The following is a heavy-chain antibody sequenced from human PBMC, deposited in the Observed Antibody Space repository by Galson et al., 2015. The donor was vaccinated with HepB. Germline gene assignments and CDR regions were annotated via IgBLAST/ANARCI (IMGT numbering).Heavy chain of an antibody. CDR3: ARQEGELLRYLDS. D-gene: IGHD1-26*01. V-gene: IGHV5-51*01. J-gene: IGHJ4*02. CDR1: GYSFTTYW. CDR2: IYPGDSDT. Sequence: QSGAEVKKPGESLKISCKGSGYSFTTYWIGWVRQIPGKGLEWMGSIYPGDSDTRYSPSFEGQVTISADKSINTAYLEWSSLKASDTAIYYCARQEGELLRYLDSWGQGTLVTVYS.